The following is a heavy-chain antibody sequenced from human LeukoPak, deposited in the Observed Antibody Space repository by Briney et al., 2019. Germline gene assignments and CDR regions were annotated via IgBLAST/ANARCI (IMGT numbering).Heavy chain of an antibody. Sequence: QPGGSLRLSCAASGFTFSSYSMNWVRQAPGKGLEWVSYISSSSSTIYYADSVKGRFTISRDNAKNSLYLQMNSLRAEDTAVYYCARVGYSSSWYSPTIDIWGQGTMVTVSS. V-gene: IGHV3-48*01. CDR2: ISSSSSTI. CDR1: GFTFSSYS. CDR3: ARVGYSSSWYSPTIDI. J-gene: IGHJ3*02. D-gene: IGHD6-13*01.